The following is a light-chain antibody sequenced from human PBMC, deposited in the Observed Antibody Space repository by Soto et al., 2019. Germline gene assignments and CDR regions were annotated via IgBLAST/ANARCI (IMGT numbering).Light chain of an antibody. CDR2: LEGSGSY. CDR3: ETWDINTHVV. J-gene: IGLJ2*01. CDR1: RGHSSYI. Sequence: QPVLTQSSSASASQGSSVKLTCTLSRGHSSYIIAWHQQQPGKAPRYLMKLEGSGSYNKGSGVPDRFSGSSSGADRYLTISNLQFEDEADYYCETWDINTHVVFGGGTKLTVL. V-gene: IGLV4-60*02.